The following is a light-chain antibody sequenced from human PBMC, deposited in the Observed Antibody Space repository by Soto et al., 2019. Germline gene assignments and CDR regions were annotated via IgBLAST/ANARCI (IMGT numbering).Light chain of an antibody. V-gene: IGKV3-15*01. CDR1: QNIDIN. CDR2: RAS. J-gene: IGKJ5*01. Sequence: EIVMTQSPATLSVSPGERATLSCRASQNIDINLVWYQQKPGQSPRLLIFRASTRASGIPARFSGSGSGTDFTLTISSLEPEDFAVYYCQQRSNWPITFGQGTRLEIK. CDR3: QQRSNWPIT.